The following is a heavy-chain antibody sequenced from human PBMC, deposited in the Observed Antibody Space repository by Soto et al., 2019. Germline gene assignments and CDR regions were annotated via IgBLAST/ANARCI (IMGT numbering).Heavy chain of an antibody. D-gene: IGHD2-2*01. CDR3: ARDGEGMPHPFDY. Sequence: EVQLAESGGGLVKPGGSLRLSCAASGFTFSSYSMNWVRQAPGKGLEWVSSISSSSSYIYYADSVKGRFTISRDNAKNSLYLQMNSLRAEDTAVYYCARDGEGMPHPFDYWGQGTLVTVSS. CDR2: ISSSSSYI. CDR1: GFTFSSYS. J-gene: IGHJ4*02. V-gene: IGHV3-21*01.